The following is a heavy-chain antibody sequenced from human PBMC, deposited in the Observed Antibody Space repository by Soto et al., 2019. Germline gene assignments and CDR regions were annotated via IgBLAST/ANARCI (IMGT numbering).Heavy chain of an antibody. CDR1: EFTFSSYS. J-gene: IGHJ4*02. V-gene: IGHV3-48*01. D-gene: IGHD2-15*01. CDR2: ISSSSSII. Sequence: GGSLRLSCAASEFTFSSYSMNWVRQAPGKGLEWVSYISSSSSIIFYADSVKGRFTISRDNAKNSLYLQMNSLRAEDTAVYYCARVLYWSGGSCSGADYWGQGTLVTVSS. CDR3: ARVLYWSGGSCSGADY.